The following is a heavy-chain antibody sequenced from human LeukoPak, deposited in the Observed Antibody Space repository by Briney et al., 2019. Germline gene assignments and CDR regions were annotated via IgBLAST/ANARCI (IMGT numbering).Heavy chain of an antibody. CDR1: GFTLATYS. J-gene: IGHJ3*02. Sequence: PGGSLRLSCEASGFTLATYSMNWVRQAPGKGLEWVSSISSSSAYIYYADSVKGRFTISRDNAKESLFLQMHSLRPEDTALYYCASLKIRRIVNSFGIWGQGTMVTVSS. V-gene: IGHV3-21*01. CDR3: ASLKIRRIVNSFGI. D-gene: IGHD2/OR15-2a*01. CDR2: ISSSSAYI.